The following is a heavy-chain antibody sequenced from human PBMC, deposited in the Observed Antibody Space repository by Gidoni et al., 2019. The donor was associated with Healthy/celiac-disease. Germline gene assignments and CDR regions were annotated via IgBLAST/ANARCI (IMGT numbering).Heavy chain of an antibody. V-gene: IGHV3-30*18. D-gene: IGHD3-3*01. CDR3: AKDPRIFGVVISPYYFDY. Sequence: QVQLVESGGGVVQPGRSLRLSCAASGFTFSSYGMHWVRQAPGKGLEWVAVISYDGSNKYYADSVKGRFTISRDNSKNTLYLQMNSLRAEDTAVYYCAKDPRIFGVVISPYYFDYWGQGTLVTVSS. CDR2: ISYDGSNK. J-gene: IGHJ4*02. CDR1: GFTFSSYG.